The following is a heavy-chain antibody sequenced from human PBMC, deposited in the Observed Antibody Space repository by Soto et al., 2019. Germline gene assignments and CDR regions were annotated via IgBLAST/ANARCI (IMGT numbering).Heavy chain of an antibody. CDR1: GGSISSSSYY. CDR2: IYYSGST. V-gene: IGHV4-61*01. Sequence: PSETLSLTCTVSGGSISSSSYYWGWIRQPPGKGLEWIGYIYYSGSTNYNPSLKSRVTISVDTSKNQFSLKLSSVTAADTAVYYCAREVPRLRYFDWPLLDYWGQGTLVTVSS. CDR3: AREVPRLRYFDWPLLDY. J-gene: IGHJ4*02. D-gene: IGHD3-9*01.